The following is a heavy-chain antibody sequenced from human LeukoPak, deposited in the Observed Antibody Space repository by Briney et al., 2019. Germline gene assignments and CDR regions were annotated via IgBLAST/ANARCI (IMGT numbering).Heavy chain of an antibody. CDR1: GFTFSSYA. D-gene: IGHD4-11*01. CDR2: ISGSGGST. CDR3: AKGRVQYAFDI. J-gene: IGHJ3*02. Sequence: GGSLRLSCAASGFTFSSYAMSWVRQAPGKGLEWVSAISGSGGSTYYAASVKGRFTISRDNSKNTPYLQMNSLRAEDTAVYYSAKGRVQYAFDIWGQGTMVTVSS. V-gene: IGHV3-23*01.